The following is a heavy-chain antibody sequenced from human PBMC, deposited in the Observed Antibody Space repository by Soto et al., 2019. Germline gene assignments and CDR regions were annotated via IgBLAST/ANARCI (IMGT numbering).Heavy chain of an antibody. CDR2: INSDGSST. Sequence: EVQLVESGGGLVQPGGSLRLSCAASGFTFSSYWMHWVRQAPGKGLVWVSRINSDGSSTSYADSVKGRFTISRDNAKNTLYLQMYSLRAEDTAVYYCTRAVTTLNAFDIWGQGTMVTVSS. V-gene: IGHV3-74*01. J-gene: IGHJ3*02. CDR1: GFTFSSYW. D-gene: IGHD4-4*01. CDR3: TRAVTTLNAFDI.